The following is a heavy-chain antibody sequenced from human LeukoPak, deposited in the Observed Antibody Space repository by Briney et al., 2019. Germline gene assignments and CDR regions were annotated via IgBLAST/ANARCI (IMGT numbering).Heavy chain of an antibody. CDR2: IINNGRTT. Sequence: PGGSLRLSCAASGFTFSTYAMNWVRQAPGKGLEWFSTIINNGRTTSYADSVKGRFTISRDNSKNTVYLQMSSLTAVDTAVYYCAKDIHGDYGGLDYWGQGTLVTVSS. D-gene: IGHD4-17*01. CDR1: GFTFSTYA. V-gene: IGHV3-23*01. J-gene: IGHJ4*02. CDR3: AKDIHGDYGGLDY.